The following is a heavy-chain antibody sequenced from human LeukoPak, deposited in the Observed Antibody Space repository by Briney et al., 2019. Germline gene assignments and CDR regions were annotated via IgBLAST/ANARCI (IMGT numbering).Heavy chain of an antibody. CDR3: AKGIMITFGGVIDDAFDI. CDR1: GFTFSSYA. Sequence: PGGSLRLSCAASGFTFSSYAMSWVRQAPGKGLEWVSAISGSGGSTYYADSVKGRFTISRDNSKNTLYLQMNSLRAEDTAVYYCAKGIMITFGGVIDDAFDIWGQGTMVTVS. CDR2: ISGSGGST. V-gene: IGHV3-23*01. D-gene: IGHD3-16*01. J-gene: IGHJ3*02.